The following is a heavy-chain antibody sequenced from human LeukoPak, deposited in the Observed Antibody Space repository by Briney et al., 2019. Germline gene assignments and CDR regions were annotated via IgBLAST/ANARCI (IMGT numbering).Heavy chain of an antibody. CDR1: GFTFSGSA. CDR2: IRDKANSYAT. Sequence: GGSLRLSCAASGFTFSGSAIHWVRQASGKGLEWVGRIRDKANSYATAYIASVKGRFTISRDDSKNMAYLQMSSLKTEDTAVYYCTRWDCTTTGCYPFDYWGQGTLVTVSS. J-gene: IGHJ4*02. D-gene: IGHD2-2*01. CDR3: TRWDCTTTGCYPFDY. V-gene: IGHV3-73*01.